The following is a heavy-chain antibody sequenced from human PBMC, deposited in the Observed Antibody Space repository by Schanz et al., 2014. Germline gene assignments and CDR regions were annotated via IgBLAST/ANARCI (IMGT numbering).Heavy chain of an antibody. CDR2: IKSDGSST. V-gene: IGHV3-74*01. CDR3: PADLWFGAVWGVW. Sequence: EVQLVESGGGLVQPGGSLRLSCAASGFTFSSYWMHWVRQVPGKGLVWVSRIKSDGSSTSYADSVKGRFTISRDNAKNTLYLQMNTLRAEDTPVYYCPADLWFGAVWGVWWGQGTLVTDSS. D-gene: IGHD3-10*01. J-gene: IGHJ4*02. CDR1: GFTFSSYW.